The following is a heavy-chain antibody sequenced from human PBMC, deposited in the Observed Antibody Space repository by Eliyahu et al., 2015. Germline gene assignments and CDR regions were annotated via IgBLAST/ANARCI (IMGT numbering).Heavy chain of an antibody. CDR1: GFTFSIYW. CDR2: VKQDGSER. V-gene: IGHV3-7*02. J-gene: IGHJ4*02. CDR3: ARHSYGYFDS. Sequence: EVQLVESGGGLVQPGGSLRLSCAAXGFTFSIYWMXWVRQAPGKGRELVANVKQDGSERDSVDSVKGRFTISRDNARNSVYLQMNSLRAEDTAVYYCARHSYGYFDSWGQGTLVTVSS. D-gene: IGHD3-16*01.